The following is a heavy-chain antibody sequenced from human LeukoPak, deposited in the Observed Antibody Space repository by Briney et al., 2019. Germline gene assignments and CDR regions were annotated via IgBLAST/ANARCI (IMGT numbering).Heavy chain of an antibody. V-gene: IGHV3-7*01. D-gene: IGHD6-19*01. J-gene: IGHJ4*02. CDR1: GFTFSSYW. CDR2: IKQDGSEK. Sequence: PGGSLRLSCAASGFTFSSYWMSWVRQAPGKGLEWVANIKQDGSEKYYVDSVKGRFTISRDNAKNSLYLQMNSLRAEDTAVYYCARVPYSSGWRYFDYWGQGTLVTVSS. CDR3: ARVPYSSGWRYFDY.